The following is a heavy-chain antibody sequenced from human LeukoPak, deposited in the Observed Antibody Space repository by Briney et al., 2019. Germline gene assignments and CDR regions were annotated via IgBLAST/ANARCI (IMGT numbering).Heavy chain of an antibody. J-gene: IGHJ4*02. D-gene: IGHD3-22*01. Sequence: PGGSLRLSCAASGFTFSDYYMSWIRQAPGKGLEWVSYISSSGSTIYYADSVKGRFTISRDNAKNSLYLQMNSLRAEDTAVYYCARDLYYYDSSGLYPPGYWGQGTLVTVSS. CDR1: GFTFSDYY. CDR3: ARDLYYYDSSGLYPPGY. CDR2: ISSSGSTI. V-gene: IGHV3-11*04.